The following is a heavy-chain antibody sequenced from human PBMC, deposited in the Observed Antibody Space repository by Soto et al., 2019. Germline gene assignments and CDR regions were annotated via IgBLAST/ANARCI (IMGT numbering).Heavy chain of an antibody. CDR1: GYSFTGFY. D-gene: IGHD6-19*01. Sequence: QVQLVQSGADVRKPGASVKVSCNSSGYSFTGFYIHWVRQAPGQGLEWMGWINPDSGMTKQAQRFQGRVTLTGDTAINAAYMELSGLTSDDTAVYYCVRDSGRSLASVRFDYWCQGTLVIVSS. CDR2: INPDSGMT. J-gene: IGHJ4*02. CDR3: VRDSGRSLASVRFDY. V-gene: IGHV1-2*02.